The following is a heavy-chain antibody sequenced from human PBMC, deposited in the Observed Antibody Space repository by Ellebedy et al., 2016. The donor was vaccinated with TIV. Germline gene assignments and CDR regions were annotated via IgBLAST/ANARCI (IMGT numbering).Heavy chain of an antibody. D-gene: IGHD7-27*01. Sequence: AASVKVSCKASGYTFASYGVNWVRQAPGQGLEWMGWINTNIGNPTYAQAFTGRIVFSLDTSVSTAYLQISSLRAEDSAVYYCARTGIWGNAFDIWGQGTMVTVSS. CDR3: ARTGIWGNAFDI. CDR2: INTNIGNP. CDR1: GYTFASYG. J-gene: IGHJ3*02. V-gene: IGHV7-4-1*02.